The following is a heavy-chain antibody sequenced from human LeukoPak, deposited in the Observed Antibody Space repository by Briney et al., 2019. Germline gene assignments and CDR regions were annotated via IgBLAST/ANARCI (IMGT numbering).Heavy chain of an antibody. D-gene: IGHD6-13*01. CDR3: ASRSSSWYSYDY. Sequence: SVKVSCKAPGGTFSSYAISWVRQAPGQGLEWMGGIIPIFGTANYAQKFQGRVTITTDESTSTAYMELSSLRSEDTAVYYCASRSSSWYSYDYWGQGTLVTVSS. J-gene: IGHJ4*02. CDR2: IIPIFGTA. V-gene: IGHV1-69*05. CDR1: GGTFSSYA.